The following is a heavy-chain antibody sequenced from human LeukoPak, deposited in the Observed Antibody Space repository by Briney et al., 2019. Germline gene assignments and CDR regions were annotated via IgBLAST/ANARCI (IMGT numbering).Heavy chain of an antibody. V-gene: IGHV3-23*01. Sequence: GGSLRLSCAASGFTFSSYAMSWVRQAPGKGMEWVSAISGSGGSTYYADSVKGRFTISRDNSKNTLYLQMNSLRAEDTAEYYCAKEQVSGSYYTGYWGQGTLVTVSS. D-gene: IGHD3-10*01. CDR2: ISGSGGST. CDR1: GFTFSSYA. J-gene: IGHJ4*02. CDR3: AKEQVSGSYYTGY.